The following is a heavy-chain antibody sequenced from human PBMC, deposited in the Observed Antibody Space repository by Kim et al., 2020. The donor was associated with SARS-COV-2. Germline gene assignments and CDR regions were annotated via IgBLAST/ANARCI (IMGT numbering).Heavy chain of an antibody. D-gene: IGHD6-13*01. J-gene: IGHJ4*02. V-gene: IGHV3-15*01. CDR3: TTLISAAGRGY. CDR1: GFTFSDTW. Sequence: GGSLRLSCAASGFTFSDTWMSWVRQAPGKGLEWVGRSKSKADGWTTDYAAPVKGRFTISRDDSKTTLYLQMNSLNTEDTAVYYCTTLISAAGRGYWGQGTLVTVFS. CDR2: SKSKADGWTT.